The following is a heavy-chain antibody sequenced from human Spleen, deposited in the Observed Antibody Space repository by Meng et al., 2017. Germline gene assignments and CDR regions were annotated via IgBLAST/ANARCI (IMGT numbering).Heavy chain of an antibody. CDR3: VRGPYSKSLVFDY. J-gene: IGHJ4*02. CDR2: IYNSGTT. Sequence: QVHLQESGPGLVKPSQTLSLTCTVSGGSISSVDHYWSWIRQPPGKGLEWIGYIYNSGTTYYKSSLKSRVSITGDTSKNQFSLKVNSVTAADTAVYFCVRGPYSKSLVFDYWGQGGLVTVSS. D-gene: IGHD4-11*01. CDR1: GGSISSVDHY. V-gene: IGHV4-30-4*01.